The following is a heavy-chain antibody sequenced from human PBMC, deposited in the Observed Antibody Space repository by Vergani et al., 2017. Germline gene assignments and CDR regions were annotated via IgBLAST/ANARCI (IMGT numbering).Heavy chain of an antibody. Sequence: VQLLESGGGLVQPGGSLRLSCAASGFTFSSYAMSWVRQAPGKGLEWVAVISYDGSNKYYADSVKGRFTISRDNSKNTLYLQMNSLRAEDTAVYYCARAQTPRFCAFDIWGQGTMVTVSS. CDR3: ARAQTPRFCAFDI. CDR1: GFTFSSYA. D-gene: IGHD2-15*01. CDR2: ISYDGSNK. J-gene: IGHJ3*02. V-gene: IGHV3-30-3*01.